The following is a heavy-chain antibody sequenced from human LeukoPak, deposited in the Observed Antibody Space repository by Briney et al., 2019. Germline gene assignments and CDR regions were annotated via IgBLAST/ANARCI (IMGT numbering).Heavy chain of an antibody. CDR2: IIPIFGTA. Sequence: ASVKVSCKASGGTFSSYAISWVRQAPGQGLEWMGGIIPIFGTANYAQKFQGRVTITTDESTSTAYMELSSLRSEDTAVYYCASARGGGYSYGYFDYWGQGTLVTVSS. D-gene: IGHD5-18*01. J-gene: IGHJ4*02. V-gene: IGHV1-69*05. CDR3: ASARGGGYSYGYFDY. CDR1: GGTFSSYA.